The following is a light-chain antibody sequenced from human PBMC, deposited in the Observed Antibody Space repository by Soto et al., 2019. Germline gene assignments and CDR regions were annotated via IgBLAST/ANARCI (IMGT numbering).Light chain of an antibody. V-gene: IGKV3-20*01. J-gene: IGKJ4*01. CDR3: QQYGSTTT. Sequence: EIVVTQSPGTLSLSPGERATLSCRARQTGNSSYLAWYQRKPGQAPRLLIYHASSRATGLPASFSGSGSWADFTLTIGRLQPEDFAVHSCQQYGSTTTFGGGTKVAIK. CDR1: QTGNSSY. CDR2: HAS.